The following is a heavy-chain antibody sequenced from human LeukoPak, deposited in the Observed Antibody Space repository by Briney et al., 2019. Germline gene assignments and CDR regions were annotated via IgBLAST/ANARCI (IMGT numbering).Heavy chain of an antibody. J-gene: IGHJ5*02. CDR3: ARARDIVVVPAATRRDNWFDP. CDR1: GGSISSYY. CDR2: INHSGST. Sequence: PSETLSLTCTVSGGSISSYYWSWIRQPPGKGLEWIGEINHSGSTNYNPSLKSRVTISVDTSKNQFALKLSSVTAADTAVYYCARARDIVVVPAATRRDNWFDPWGQGTLVTVSS. V-gene: IGHV4-34*01. D-gene: IGHD2-2*01.